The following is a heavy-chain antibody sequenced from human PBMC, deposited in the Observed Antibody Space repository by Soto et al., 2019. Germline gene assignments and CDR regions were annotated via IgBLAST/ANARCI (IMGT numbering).Heavy chain of an antibody. CDR2: ISGSGGST. CDR1: GFTLCSYS. CDR3: AKDLTIIAVAGTFDY. J-gene: IGHJ4*02. D-gene: IGHD6-19*01. Sequence: TGGSLRPPCAASGFTLCSYSISWVRPAPGKGLEWVSAISGSGGSTYYADSVKGRFTISRDNSKNTLYLQMNSLRAEDTAVYYCAKDLTIIAVAGTFDYWGQGTLVTVSS. V-gene: IGHV3-23*01.